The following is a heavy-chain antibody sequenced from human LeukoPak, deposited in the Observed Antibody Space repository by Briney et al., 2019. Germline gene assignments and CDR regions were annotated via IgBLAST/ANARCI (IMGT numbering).Heavy chain of an antibody. CDR2: ISSSSSYI. D-gene: IGHD1-26*01. Sequence: GGSLRLSCAASGFTFSSYSMNWVRQAPGKGLEWVSSISSSSSYIYYADSVKGRFTISRDNAKNSLYLQMNSLRAEDTAVYYCARPAIVGATSPDYWGQGTLATVSS. CDR1: GFTFSSYS. J-gene: IGHJ4*02. V-gene: IGHV3-21*01. CDR3: ARPAIVGATSPDY.